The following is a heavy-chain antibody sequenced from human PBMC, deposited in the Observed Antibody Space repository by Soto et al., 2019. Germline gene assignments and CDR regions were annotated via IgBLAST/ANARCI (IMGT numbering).Heavy chain of an antibody. CDR3: ARLNYDFKYAMDV. CDR1: GYTFNFYG. CDR2: ISPYNGYT. V-gene: IGHV1-18*01. J-gene: IGHJ6*02. Sequence: QVQLVQSGAEVKKPGASVKVSCKASGYTFNFYGITWVRQAPGQGLEWMGWISPYNGYTYYAQKVQGRVTMTTDTSTSTAYMELRSLRPDDTAIYYCARLNYDFKYAMDVWGQGSTVTVSS. D-gene: IGHD3-3*01.